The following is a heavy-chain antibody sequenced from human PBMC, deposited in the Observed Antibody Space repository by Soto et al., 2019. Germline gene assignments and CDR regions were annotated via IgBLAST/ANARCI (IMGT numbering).Heavy chain of an antibody. CDR3: ATERASYYESSGFRHDYYFDY. CDR1: GFTCTNAW. CDR2: IKSESDGGTT. J-gene: IGHJ4*02. D-gene: IGHD3-22*01. V-gene: IGHV3-15*01. Sequence: GGSLRLSCAASGFTCTNAWMSWVRQAPGKGLEWVGRIKSESDGGTTDYTAPVKGRFSVSRDDSKNTLYLQMNSLKTEDTAVYYCATERASYYESSGFRHDYYFDYWGQGTLVTVSS.